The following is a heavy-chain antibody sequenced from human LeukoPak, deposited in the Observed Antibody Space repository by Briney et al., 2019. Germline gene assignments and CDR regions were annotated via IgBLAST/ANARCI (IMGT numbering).Heavy chain of an antibody. CDR2: ISYDGSNK. D-gene: IGHD6-13*01. CDR3: AKDRGAAAGAFDY. CDR1: GFTFGDYA. Sequence: SGGSLRLSCIASGFTFGDYAMDWVRQAPGKGLEWVAVISYDGSNKYYADSVKGRFTISRDNSKNTLYLQMNSLRAEDTAVYYCAKDRGAAAGAFDYWGQGTLVTVSS. J-gene: IGHJ4*02. V-gene: IGHV3-30*04.